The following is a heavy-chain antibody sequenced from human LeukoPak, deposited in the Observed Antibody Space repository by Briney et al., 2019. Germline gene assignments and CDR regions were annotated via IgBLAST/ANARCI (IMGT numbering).Heavy chain of an antibody. CDR3: ARHTRNHGLEV. Sequence: PSQTLSLICIVSGGSMTSGDYSWTWIRQYPDTGLEWIGYIYNGGSTSYRPSLRSRVTMSQDTSQNHFYLNLRLVTAADTAVYYCARHTRNHGLEVWGQGTTVTVSS. J-gene: IGHJ6*02. CDR2: IYNGGST. CDR1: GGSMTSGDYS. D-gene: IGHD5-18*01. V-gene: IGHV4-31*03.